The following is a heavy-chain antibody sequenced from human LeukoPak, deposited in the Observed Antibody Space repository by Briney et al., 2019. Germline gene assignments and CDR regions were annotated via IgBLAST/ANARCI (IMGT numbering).Heavy chain of an antibody. Sequence: PGGSLRLSCAASGFTFDDYGMSWVRQAPGKGLEWVSGINWNGGSTGYADSVKGRFTISRDNAKNSLYLQMNSLTAEDTALYYRATQPPYFYESSAYRPYYFDYWGQGILVTVSS. V-gene: IGHV3-20*04. D-gene: IGHD3-22*01. CDR3: ATQPPYFYESSAYRPYYFDY. J-gene: IGHJ4*02. CDR1: GFTFDDYG. CDR2: INWNGGST.